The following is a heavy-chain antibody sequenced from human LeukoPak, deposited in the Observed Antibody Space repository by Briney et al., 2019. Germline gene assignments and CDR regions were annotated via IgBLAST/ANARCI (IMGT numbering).Heavy chain of an antibody. CDR2: INQGGSAK. V-gene: IGHV3-7*01. CDR1: GFSFRDFW. D-gene: IGHD5-12*01. J-gene: IGHJ4*02. CDR3: ARFGYSGWNLEY. Sequence: TGGSLRLSCAASGFSFRDFWMTWVRQAPGKGLEWVANINQGGSAKYYVDSVKGRFTISRDDAESSLYVQMNSLRDEDTAVYYCARFGYSGWNLEYWGQGTLVTVSS.